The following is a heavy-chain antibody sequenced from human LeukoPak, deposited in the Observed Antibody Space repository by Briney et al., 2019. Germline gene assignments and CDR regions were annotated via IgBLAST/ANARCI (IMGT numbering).Heavy chain of an antibody. V-gene: IGHV3-23*01. CDR2: ISGRGGST. Sequence: GESLRLSCAASGFTFSSYAMSWVRQAPGKGLEWVSAISGRGGSTYYADSVKGRFTIPRDKSKNTLYLQMNSLRAEDTAVYYCAKDAFYDSSGPYYYYMDVWGKGTTVTVSS. D-gene: IGHD3-22*01. CDR1: GFTFSSYA. CDR3: AKDAFYDSSGPYYYYMDV. J-gene: IGHJ6*03.